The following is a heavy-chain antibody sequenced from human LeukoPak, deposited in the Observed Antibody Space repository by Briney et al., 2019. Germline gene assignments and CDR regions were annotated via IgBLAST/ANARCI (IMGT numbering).Heavy chain of an antibody. J-gene: IGHJ4*02. CDR3: ARDYDGNLEY. D-gene: IGHD4-23*01. CDR1: GFMFSSNW. Sequence: PGGFLRLSCAASGFMFSSNWMSWVRLAPGKGLEWVANIEQDGSTKYYADSVKGRFTISRDNAKNSLYLQMNSLRAEDTAVYYCARDYDGNLEYWGQGTPVTVSS. V-gene: IGHV3-7*01. CDR2: IEQDGSTK.